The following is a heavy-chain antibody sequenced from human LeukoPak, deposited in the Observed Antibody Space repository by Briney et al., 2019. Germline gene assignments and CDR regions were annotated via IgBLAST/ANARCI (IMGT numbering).Heavy chain of an antibody. V-gene: IGHV1-2*02. D-gene: IGHD3-10*01. CDR2: INPNSGGT. Sequence: ASVKVSCKASGYTFTSYYMHWVRQAPGQGLEWMGWINPNSGGTNYAQKFQGRVTMTRDTSISTAYMELSRLRSDDTAVYYCVREEVGKNWFDPWGQGTLVTVSS. J-gene: IGHJ5*02. CDR3: VREEVGKNWFDP. CDR1: GYTFTSYY.